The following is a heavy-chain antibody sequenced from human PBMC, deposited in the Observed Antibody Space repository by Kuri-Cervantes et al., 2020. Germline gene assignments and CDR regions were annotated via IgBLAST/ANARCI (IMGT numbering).Heavy chain of an antibody. Sequence: GESLKISCAASGFTFSNAWMNWVRQAPGKGLEWVGRIKSKTDGGTTDYAAPVKGRLTISRDDSKNTLYLQINSLKTEDTAVYYCSTRLAKYWGQGTLVTVSS. J-gene: IGHJ4*02. V-gene: IGHV3-15*01. CDR1: GFTFSNAW. CDR3: STRLAKY. CDR2: IKSKTDGGTT.